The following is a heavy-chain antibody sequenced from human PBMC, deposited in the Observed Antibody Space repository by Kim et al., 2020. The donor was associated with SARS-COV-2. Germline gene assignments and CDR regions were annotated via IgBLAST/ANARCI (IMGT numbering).Heavy chain of an antibody. CDR2: IKSKTDGGTT. J-gene: IGHJ4*02. Sequence: GGSLRLSCAASGFTFIDAWMSWVRQAPGKGLEWVVLIKSKTDGGTTDYAAPVKGRFTISRDVSQNTLYLQMNSLKTEDTAIYYCTTMAFASFDYWGQGTL. D-gene: IGHD3-3*01. CDR3: TTMAFASFDY. CDR1: GFTFIDAW. V-gene: IGHV3-15*01.